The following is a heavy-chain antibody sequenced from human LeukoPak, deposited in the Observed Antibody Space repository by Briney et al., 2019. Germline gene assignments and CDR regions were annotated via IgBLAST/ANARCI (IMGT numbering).Heavy chain of an antibody. J-gene: IGHJ4*02. D-gene: IGHD2-2*01. CDR2: INSDGSST. CDR3: ARDLGYQLPNLPDY. CDR1: GFSFSGYA. V-gene: IGHV3-74*01. Sequence: GGSLRLSCAASGFSFSGYAINWVRQAPGKGLVWVSRINSDGSSTSYADSVKGRFTISKDNAKNTLYLQMNSLRAEDTAVYYCARDLGYQLPNLPDYWGQGTLVTVSS.